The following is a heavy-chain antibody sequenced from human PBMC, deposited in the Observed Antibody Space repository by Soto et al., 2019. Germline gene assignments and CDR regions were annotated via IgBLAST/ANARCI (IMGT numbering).Heavy chain of an antibody. Sequence: PGGSLRLSCAASGFTFSSYTMNWVRQAPGKGLEWVAVIWYDGSNKYYADSVKGRFTISRDNSKNTLYLQMNSLRAEDTAVYYCARDPKSGISYFDSWGQGVLVTVSS. CDR2: IWYDGSNK. CDR1: GFTFSSYT. J-gene: IGHJ4*02. D-gene: IGHD2-8*02. V-gene: IGHV3-33*08. CDR3: ARDPKSGISYFDS.